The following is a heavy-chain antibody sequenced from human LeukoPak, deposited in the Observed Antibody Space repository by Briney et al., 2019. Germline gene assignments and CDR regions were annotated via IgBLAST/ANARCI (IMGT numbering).Heavy chain of an antibody. V-gene: IGHV3-23*01. CDR1: GFTFSSSV. J-gene: IGHJ4*02. Sequence: GGSLRLSCAASGFTFSSSVMSWVRQVPGKGLEWVSGIGDSGVSTYYADSVRGRFTISRDNSKNTLYLRMNRLRADDAGVYYCVKEYWDYWGQGTVVTVSS. D-gene: IGHD2-15*01. CDR3: VKEYWDY. CDR2: IGDSGVST.